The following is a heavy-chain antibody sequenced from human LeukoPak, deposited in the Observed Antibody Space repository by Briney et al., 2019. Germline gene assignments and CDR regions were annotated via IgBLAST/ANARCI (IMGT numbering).Heavy chain of an antibody. CDR1: GYTFSAYY. Sequence: GASVKVSCKASGYTFSAYYMHWVRQAPGQGLEWMGWINPNSGGTNYAQKFQGGVTMTRDTSTSTAYMELSSLRSDDTAVYYCARVLRSGPAYWGQGTLVTVSS. CDR3: ARVLRSGPAY. V-gene: IGHV1-2*02. J-gene: IGHJ4*02. CDR2: INPNSGGT. D-gene: IGHD6-19*01.